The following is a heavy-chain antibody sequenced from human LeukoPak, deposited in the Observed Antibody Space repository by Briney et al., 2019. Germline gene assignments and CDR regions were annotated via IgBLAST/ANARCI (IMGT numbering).Heavy chain of an antibody. CDR1: GFTFSSYS. Sequence: GGSLRLSCAASGFTFSSYSMNWVRQAPGKGLEWVSSISTSSSYIYYADSVRGRFTISRDNAKNSLYLQMNSLRAEDTAVYYCTRDIAVAGDYWGQGTLVTVSS. CDR2: ISTSSSYI. D-gene: IGHD6-13*01. J-gene: IGHJ4*02. CDR3: TRDIAVAGDY. V-gene: IGHV3-21*01.